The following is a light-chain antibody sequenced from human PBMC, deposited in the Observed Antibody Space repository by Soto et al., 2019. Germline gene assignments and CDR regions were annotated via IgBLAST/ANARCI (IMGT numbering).Light chain of an antibody. V-gene: IGLV2-14*01. CDR3: SSYTSSSTRV. J-gene: IGLJ3*02. CDR2: EVG. Sequence: QSALTQPASVSGSPGQSITISCTGTSSDVGGYNYVSWYQQHPGKAPKLMIYEVGNRPSGVSNRFSGSKSGNTASLTISGLQAEEDADYYCSSYTSSSTRVFGGGTKLTVL. CDR1: SSDVGGYNY.